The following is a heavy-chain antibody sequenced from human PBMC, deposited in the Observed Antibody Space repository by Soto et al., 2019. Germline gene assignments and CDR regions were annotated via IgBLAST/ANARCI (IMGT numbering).Heavy chain of an antibody. D-gene: IGHD2-2*01. CDR2: IIPIFGTA. CDR3: ASRRGFCSSTSCSDYYYYGMDV. J-gene: IGHJ6*02. Sequence: VKVSCKASGGTFSSYAISWVRQAPGQGLEWMXGIIPIFGTANYAQKFQGRVTITADESTSTAYMELSSLRSEDTAVYYCASRRGFCSSTSCSDYYYYGMDVWGQGTTVTVSS. V-gene: IGHV1-69*01. CDR1: GGTFSSYA.